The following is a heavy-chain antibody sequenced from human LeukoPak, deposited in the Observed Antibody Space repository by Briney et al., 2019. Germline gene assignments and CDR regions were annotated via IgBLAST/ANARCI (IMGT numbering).Heavy chain of an antibody. Sequence: GGSLRLSCAASGFTFSNYYMHWVRQAPGKGLVYVSRINSDGSSANYADSVQGRFPLSRANAKNTLYLEMNSLGAGDTAVYYCARPVTGTFAPLEYWGQGTLVTVSS. J-gene: IGHJ4*02. V-gene: IGHV3-74*01. CDR3: ARPVTGTFAPLEY. D-gene: IGHD1-1*01. CDR1: GFTFSNYY. CDR2: INSDGSSA.